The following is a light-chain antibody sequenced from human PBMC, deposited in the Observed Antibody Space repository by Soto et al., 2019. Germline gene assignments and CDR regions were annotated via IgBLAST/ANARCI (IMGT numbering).Light chain of an antibody. V-gene: IGLV2-23*02. CDR3: CSYAGTSTGV. Sequence: QSALTQPASVSGSPGQSITISCTGTSSDIGSYNLVSWYQQHPGKAPRLMIYEVTKRPSGVSYRFSASKSGNTASLTISGLQAEDEADYYCCSYAGTSTGVFGGGTQLTVL. CDR1: SSDIGSYNL. CDR2: EVT. J-gene: IGLJ2*01.